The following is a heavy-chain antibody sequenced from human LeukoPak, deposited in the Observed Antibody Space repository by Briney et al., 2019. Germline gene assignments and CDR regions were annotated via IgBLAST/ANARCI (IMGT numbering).Heavy chain of an antibody. J-gene: IGHJ5*02. Sequence: SETLSLTCTVSGASTSSHYWSWIRQPAGGALEWIGRVYDSGSAMYNPSLKSRVTISLDTSNNQFSLRLSSVTAADTAVYYCARIRYCSGGSCYSGHWFDPWGQGTLVTVSS. V-gene: IGHV4-4*07. CDR2: VYDSGSA. CDR3: ARIRYCSGGSCYSGHWFDP. D-gene: IGHD2-15*01. CDR1: GASTSSHY.